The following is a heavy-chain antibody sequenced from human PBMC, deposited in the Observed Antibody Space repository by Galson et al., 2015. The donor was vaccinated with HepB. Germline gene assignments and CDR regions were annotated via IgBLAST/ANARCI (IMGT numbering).Heavy chain of an antibody. D-gene: IGHD5-24*01. J-gene: IGHJ4*02. CDR2: ISYDGINK. CDR1: GFTFSNYA. Sequence: SLRLSCAASGFTFSNYAFHWVRQAPGKGLEWVALISYDGINKYYADSLRGRFTISRDKSKHTLFLQMNNMRGEDTALYYCASLETRGMTTMPFDYWGQGTLVTVSS. CDR3: ASLETRGMTTMPFDY. V-gene: IGHV3-30-3*02.